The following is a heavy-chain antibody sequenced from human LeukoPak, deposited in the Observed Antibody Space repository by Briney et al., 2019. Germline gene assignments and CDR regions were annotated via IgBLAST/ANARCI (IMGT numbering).Heavy chain of an antibody. CDR1: GDSISSTTYY. J-gene: IGHJ3*02. CDR2: IFYSGST. Sequence: SETLSLTCTVSGDSISSTTYYWGWIRQPPGRGLAWIANIFYSGSTYYNLSLKSRVTISVDTSKNQFSLKQSSVTAADTAVYYCARERSGYYDSSGNNAFDIWGQGTMVTVSS. CDR3: ARERSGYYDSSGNNAFDI. V-gene: IGHV4-39*07. D-gene: IGHD3-22*01.